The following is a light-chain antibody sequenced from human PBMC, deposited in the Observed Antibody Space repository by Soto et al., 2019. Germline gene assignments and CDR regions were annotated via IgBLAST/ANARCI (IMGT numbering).Light chain of an antibody. Sequence: DIQMTQSPSSLSAAVGDRVTITCQASQDISNYLNWYQQKPGKAPKLLIHSGSTLEAGVPSRFSGSGSGTDFTFSVSSLQPEDIATYYCQHYDNVPYTFGQGTKVEIK. CDR1: QDISNY. V-gene: IGKV1-33*01. CDR3: QHYDNVPYT. J-gene: IGKJ2*01. CDR2: SGS.